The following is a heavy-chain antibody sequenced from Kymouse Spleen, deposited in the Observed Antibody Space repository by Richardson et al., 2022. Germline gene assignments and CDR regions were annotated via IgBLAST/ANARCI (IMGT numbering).Heavy chain of an antibody. J-gene: IGHJ4*02. V-gene: IGHV4-39*01. Sequence: QLQLQESGPGLVKPSETLSLTCTVSGGSISSSSYYWGWIRQPPGKGLEWIGSIYYSGSTYYNPSLKSRVTISVDTSKNQFSLKLSSVTAADTAVYYCAGMVRGVISFDYWGQGTLVTVSS. CDR1: GGSISSSSYY. CDR2: IYYSGST. CDR3: AGMVRGVISFDY. D-gene: IGHD3-10*01.